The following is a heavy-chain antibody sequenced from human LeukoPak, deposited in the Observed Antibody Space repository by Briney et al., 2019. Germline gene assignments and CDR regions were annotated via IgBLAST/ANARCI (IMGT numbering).Heavy chain of an antibody. J-gene: IGHJ4*02. CDR3: ASAGYSGYADY. V-gene: IGHV3-21*01. CDR2: ISSSSSYI. CDR1: GFTFSSYS. D-gene: IGHD5-12*01. Sequence: GGSLRLSCAASGFTFSSYSMNWVRQAPGKGPEWVSSISSSSSYIYYADSVKGRFTISRDNAKNSLYLQMNSLRAEDTAVYYCASAGYSGYADYWGQGTLVTVSS.